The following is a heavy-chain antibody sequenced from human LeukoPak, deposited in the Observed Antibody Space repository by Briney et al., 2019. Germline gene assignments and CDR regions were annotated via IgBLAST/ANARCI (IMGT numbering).Heavy chain of an antibody. CDR1: GFTFSSYS. V-gene: IGHV3-23*01. D-gene: IGHD2-21*02. CDR3: AKEARQCGGDCFSLLDY. Sequence: PGGSLRLSCAASGFTFSSYSMSWVRQAPGKGLECVSLINSGGNTYYADSVKGRFTISRDNSKSMLYLQMNSLRAEDTAVFYCAKEARQCGGDCFSLLDYWGQGTLVTVSS. J-gene: IGHJ4*02. CDR2: INSGGNT.